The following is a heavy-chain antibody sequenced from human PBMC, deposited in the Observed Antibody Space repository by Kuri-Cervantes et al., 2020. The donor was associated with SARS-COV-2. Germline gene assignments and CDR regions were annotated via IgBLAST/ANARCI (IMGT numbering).Heavy chain of an antibody. CDR1: GYTFTSYG. CDR2: ISAYNGNT. J-gene: IGHJ6*03. V-gene: IGHV1-18*01. CDR3: ARDVAVTTRGYMDV. D-gene: IGHD4-11*01. Sequence: SVKVSCKASGYTFTSYGISWVRQAPGQGLEWMGWISAYNGNTNYAQKLHGRVTMTTDTSTSTAYMELRSLRSDDTAVYYCARDVAVTTRGYMDVWGKGTTVTVSS.